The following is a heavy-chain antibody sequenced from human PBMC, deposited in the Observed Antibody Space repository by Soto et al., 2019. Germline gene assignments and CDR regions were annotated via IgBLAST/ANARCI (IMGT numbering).Heavy chain of an antibody. V-gene: IGHV1-69*13. CDR3: ARGRFGMVYAPFDY. CDR1: GGTFSSYA. D-gene: IGHD2-8*01. J-gene: IGHJ4*02. Sequence: GASVKVSCKASGGTFSSYAISWVRQAPGQGLEWVGGIIPIFGTANYAQKFQGRVTITADESTSTAYMELSSLRSEDTAVYYCARGRFGMVYAPFDYWGQGTLVTVSS. CDR2: IIPIFGTA.